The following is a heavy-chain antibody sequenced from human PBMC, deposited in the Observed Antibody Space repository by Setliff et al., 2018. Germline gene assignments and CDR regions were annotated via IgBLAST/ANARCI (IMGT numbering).Heavy chain of an antibody. CDR2: IYHSGSA. CDR3: AREVGTSTSSDAFDV. J-gene: IGHJ3*01. CDR1: GDSISSGDYF. D-gene: IGHD1-26*01. V-gene: IGHV4-30-4*08. Sequence: SETLSLTCTVSGDSISSGDYFWSWIRQPPEKGLEWIAYIYHSGSAYYNPSLKSRVTMSVDTSKNQFSLHLTSVTAADTAVYYCAREVGTSTSSDAFDVWGQGMMVTVS.